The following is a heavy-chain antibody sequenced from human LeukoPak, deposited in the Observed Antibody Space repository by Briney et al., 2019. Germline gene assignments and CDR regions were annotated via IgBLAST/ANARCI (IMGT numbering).Heavy chain of an antibody. CDR2: IYDNGDT. D-gene: IGHD1-26*01. CDR1: GASIGNYY. Sequence: SETLSLTCTVSGASIGNYYWSWIRQPPGRGLDWIGYIYDNGDTNYNPSLKSRVTISVDTSKNQFSLKLSPVTAADTAVYYCARMSVGATGFDYWGQGTLVTVSS. CDR3: ARMSVGATGFDY. V-gene: IGHV4-59*01. J-gene: IGHJ4*02.